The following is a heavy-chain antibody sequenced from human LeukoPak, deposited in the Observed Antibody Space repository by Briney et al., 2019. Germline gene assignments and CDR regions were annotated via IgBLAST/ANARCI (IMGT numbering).Heavy chain of an antibody. Sequence: PGRSLRLSCAASGSTFSSYAMHWVRQAPGKGLEWVAVISYDGSNKYYADSVKGRFTISRDNSKNTLYLQMNSLRAEDTAVYYCARVVSSLANGITMVRGATPLSDKYGMDVWGQGTTVTVSS. CDR3: ARVVSSLANGITMVRGATPLSDKYGMDV. D-gene: IGHD3-10*01. J-gene: IGHJ6*02. CDR2: ISYDGSNK. V-gene: IGHV3-30-3*01. CDR1: GSTFSSYA.